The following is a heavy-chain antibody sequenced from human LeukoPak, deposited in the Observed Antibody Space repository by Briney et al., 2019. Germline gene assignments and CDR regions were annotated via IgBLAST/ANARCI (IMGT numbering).Heavy chain of an antibody. V-gene: IGHV4-39*01. D-gene: IGHD3-10*01. CDR2: IFYTGST. CDR1: SGSISTSNYY. Sequence: SETLSLTCTVSSGSISTSNYYWGWVRQPPGKALEWIGNIFYTGSTYYSPSLKSRVTISVDTSKNHFSLNLRSVTAADTAVYYCASVRRGFGESSKYYSYYYMDVWGNGTTVTISS. CDR3: ASVRRGFGESSKYYSYYYMDV. J-gene: IGHJ6*03.